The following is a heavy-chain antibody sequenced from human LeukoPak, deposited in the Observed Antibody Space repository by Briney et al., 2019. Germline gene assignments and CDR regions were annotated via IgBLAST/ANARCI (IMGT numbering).Heavy chain of an antibody. J-gene: IGHJ6*02. Sequence: GGSLRLSCAASGFTFSSYAMHWVRQAPGKGLEWVAVISYDGSNKYYADSVKGRFTISRDNSKHTLYLQMNSLRAEDTAVYHCAKAAEGSYFYAMDVWGQGTTVTVFS. CDR3: AKAAEGSYFYAMDV. CDR1: GFTFSSYA. CDR2: ISYDGSNK. V-gene: IGHV3-30-3*01.